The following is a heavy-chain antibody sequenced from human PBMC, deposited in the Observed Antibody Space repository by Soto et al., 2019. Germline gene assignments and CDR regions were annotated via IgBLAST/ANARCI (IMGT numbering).Heavy chain of an antibody. CDR2: IYHSGST. D-gene: IGHD3-16*01. Sequence: QVQLQESGPGLVKPSGTLSLSCAVSGGSISSSHWWTWVRQPPGKGLEWIGEIYHSGSTNYNPSLKCRVTISVDTSRNQFSLNLSSVTAADTAVYYCASSGGGEDYWGQGILVTVSS. CDR3: ASSGGGEDY. J-gene: IGHJ4*02. V-gene: IGHV4-4*02. CDR1: GGSISSSHW.